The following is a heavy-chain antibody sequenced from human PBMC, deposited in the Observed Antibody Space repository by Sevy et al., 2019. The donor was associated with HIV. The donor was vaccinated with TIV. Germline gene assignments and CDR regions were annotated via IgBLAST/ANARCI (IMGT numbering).Heavy chain of an antibody. CDR1: GFTFSSYT. CDR3: ARQSGYNPDWFDP. Sequence: GGSLRLSCAASGFTFSSYTMNGVRQAPGTGLEWVSSISSNGGDKYYADSVKGRFTISRDNAKNSLYLQLNSLRDEDTAVYYCARQSGYNPDWFDPWGQGTLVTVSS. J-gene: IGHJ5*02. CDR2: ISSNGGDK. V-gene: IGHV3-21*01. D-gene: IGHD5-12*01.